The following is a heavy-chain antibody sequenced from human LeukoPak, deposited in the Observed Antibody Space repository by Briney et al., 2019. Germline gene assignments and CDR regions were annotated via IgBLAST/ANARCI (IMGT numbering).Heavy chain of an antibody. CDR3: ARDTHYYGSGSPYFDY. J-gene: IGHJ4*02. D-gene: IGHD3-10*01. CDR1: GGSISSGSYY. Sequence: SQTLSLTCTVSGGSISSGSYYYNWIRQPAGKGLEWIGHIYTSGSTNYNPSLKSRVTISIDTSKNQFSLKLSSVTAADTAVYYCARDTHYYGSGSPYFDYWGQGTLVTVSS. CDR2: IYTSGST. V-gene: IGHV4-61*09.